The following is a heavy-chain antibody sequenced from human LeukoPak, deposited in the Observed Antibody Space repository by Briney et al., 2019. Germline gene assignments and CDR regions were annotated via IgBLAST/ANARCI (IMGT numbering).Heavy chain of an antibody. V-gene: IGHV4-4*07. CDR2: IYTSGST. J-gene: IGHJ3*02. Sequence: SETLSLTCTVSGGSISSYYWSWIRQPAGKGLEWIGRIYTSGSTNYNPSLKSRVTMSVDTSKNQFSLKLSSVTAADTAVYYCARDIQSSIAAAGPGAFDIWGQGTMVTVSS. CDR3: ARDIQSSIAAAGPGAFDI. CDR1: GGSISSYY. D-gene: IGHD6-13*01.